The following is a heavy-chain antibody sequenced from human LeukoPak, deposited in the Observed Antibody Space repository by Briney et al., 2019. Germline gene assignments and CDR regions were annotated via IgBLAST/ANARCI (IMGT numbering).Heavy chain of an antibody. Sequence: GGSLRLSCAASGFPFSNYAMGWVRQAPGKGLECVSSISGSGGDTFYAASVKGRFPISRHNSKNTLYLQMNSLRAEDTAVYYCARTRGYSYGYEGNWFDPWGQGTLVTVSS. CDR2: ISGSGGDT. J-gene: IGHJ5*02. CDR1: GFPFSNYA. CDR3: ARTRGYSYGYEGNWFDP. V-gene: IGHV3-23*01. D-gene: IGHD5-18*01.